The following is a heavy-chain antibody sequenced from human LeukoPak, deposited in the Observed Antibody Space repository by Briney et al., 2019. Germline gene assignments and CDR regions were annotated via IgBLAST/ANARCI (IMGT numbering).Heavy chain of an antibody. CDR3: ARDGWESGDY. Sequence: SETLSLTCTVSGGSISGSSHYWGWIRQAPGKGLEWIGSIYYSGITHYNASLKSRVTISVDMSTNQFSLRLSSVTAADTAVYYCARDGWESGDYWGQGTLVTVSS. CDR1: GGSISGSSHY. J-gene: IGHJ4*02. V-gene: IGHV4-39*07. CDR2: IYYSGIT. D-gene: IGHD1-26*01.